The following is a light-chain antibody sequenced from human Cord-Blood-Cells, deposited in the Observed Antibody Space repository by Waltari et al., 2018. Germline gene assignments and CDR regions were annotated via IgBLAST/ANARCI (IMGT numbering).Light chain of an antibody. CDR3: CSYAGSYTFFYV. V-gene: IGLV2-11*01. Sequence: QSALTQPRSVSGSPGQSVTISCTGTSSDVGGYNYVSWYQQHPGKAPKLMIYDVSERPSGVPDRFSGSKSGNTASLTISGLQAEDEADYYCCSYAGSYTFFYVFGTGTKVTVL. J-gene: IGLJ1*01. CDR1: SSDVGGYNY. CDR2: DVS.